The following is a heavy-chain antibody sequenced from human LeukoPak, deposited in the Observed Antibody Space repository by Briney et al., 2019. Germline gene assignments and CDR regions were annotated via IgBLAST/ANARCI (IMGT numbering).Heavy chain of an antibody. Sequence: SETLSLTCAVYGGSFSGYYWSWIRQPPGKGLEWIGEINHSGSTNYNPSLKSRVTISVDTSKNQFSLKLSSVTAADTAVYYCARPRATKLVDDGFDIWGQGTIVTVSS. V-gene: IGHV4-34*01. CDR3: ARPRATKLVDDGFDI. D-gene: IGHD1-26*01. J-gene: IGHJ3*02. CDR2: INHSGST. CDR1: GGSFSGYY.